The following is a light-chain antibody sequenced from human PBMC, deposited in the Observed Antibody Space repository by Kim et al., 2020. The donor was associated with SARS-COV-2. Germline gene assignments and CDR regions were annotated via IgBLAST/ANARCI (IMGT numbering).Light chain of an antibody. CDR2: ETS. Sequence: SPGETATLSCRTSQSGNRYLAWFQQKPGQAPRLRIYETSNRATGTPARFSGGGSGTDFTLTVSSLEPEDFAVYYCQQRISWPRVTFGQGTRLEIK. CDR3: QQRISWPRVT. J-gene: IGKJ5*01. V-gene: IGKV3-11*01. CDR1: QSGNRY.